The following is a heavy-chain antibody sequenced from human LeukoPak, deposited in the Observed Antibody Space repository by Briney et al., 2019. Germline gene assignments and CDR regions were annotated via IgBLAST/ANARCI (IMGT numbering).Heavy chain of an antibody. CDR1: GYSFTSYW. V-gene: IGHV5-10-1*01. CDR3: ARHHGGYSSSTY. D-gene: IGHD6-13*01. CDR2: IDPSDSYT. J-gene: IGHJ4*02. Sequence: GESLKISCKGSGYSFTSYWISWVRQMPGKGLEWMGRIDPSDSYTNYSPSFQGHVTISADKSISTAYLQWSSLKASDTAMYYCARHHGGYSSSTYWGQGTLVTGSS.